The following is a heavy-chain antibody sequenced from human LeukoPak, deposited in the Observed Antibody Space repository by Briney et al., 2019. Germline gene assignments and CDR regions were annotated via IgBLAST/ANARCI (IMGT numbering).Heavy chain of an antibody. J-gene: IGHJ6*03. CDR1: GFTVSTNY. CDR2: IYSDGST. Sequence: GGSLRLSCAASGFTVSTNYMSWVRQAPGKKLEWVSDIYSDGSTFYADSVKGRFTISRDNSKNTLYLQMNSLRAEDTALYHCARSGCSSTSCYGSGYYYYYMDVWGKGTTVTVSS. D-gene: IGHD2-2*01. V-gene: IGHV3-53*01. CDR3: ARSGCSSTSCYGSGYYYYYMDV.